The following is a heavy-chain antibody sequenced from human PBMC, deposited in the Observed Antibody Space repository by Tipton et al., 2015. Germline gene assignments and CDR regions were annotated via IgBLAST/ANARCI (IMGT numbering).Heavy chain of an antibody. D-gene: IGHD6-13*01. Sequence: TLSLTCTVSGGSVSSGSYYWSWIRQPPGKELEWIGYIYYSGSTNYNPSLKSRVTISVDTSKNQFSLSLSSVTAADTAVYYCARSLFPETAGLENWFDPWGQGTLVTVSS. J-gene: IGHJ5*02. V-gene: IGHV4-61*01. CDR2: IYYSGST. CDR3: ARSLFPETAGLENWFDP. CDR1: GGSVSSGSYY.